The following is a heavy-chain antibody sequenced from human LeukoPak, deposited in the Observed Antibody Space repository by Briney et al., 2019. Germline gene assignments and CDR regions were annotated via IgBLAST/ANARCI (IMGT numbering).Heavy chain of an antibody. CDR1: GGSISSYY. V-gene: IGHV4-59*01. Sequence: SETLSLTCTVSGGSISSYYWSWIRQPPGKGLEWIGYIYYSGSTNYNPSLKSRVTISVDTSKNQFSLKLSSVTAADTAVYYRARAVAGSGYFDYWGQGTLVTVSS. D-gene: IGHD6-19*01. J-gene: IGHJ4*02. CDR2: IYYSGST. CDR3: ARAVAGSGYFDY.